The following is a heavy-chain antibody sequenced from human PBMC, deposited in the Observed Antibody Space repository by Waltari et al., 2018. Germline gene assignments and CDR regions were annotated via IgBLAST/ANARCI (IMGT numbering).Heavy chain of an antibody. D-gene: IGHD4-17*01. J-gene: IGHJ6*02. CDR3: GKDLTPGGMDV. Sequence: EVQLVESGGGWVQPGRSVSLSCAVSGSTVNDHAMHWVRQPPGKGLEWVSGIMLSSGRTGYADSVKGRFTISRDNAKNLFYLQMSSLKTEDTAVYYCGKDLTPGGMDVWGQGTTVTVSS. V-gene: IGHV3-9*01. CDR2: IMLSSGRT. CDR1: GSTVNDHA.